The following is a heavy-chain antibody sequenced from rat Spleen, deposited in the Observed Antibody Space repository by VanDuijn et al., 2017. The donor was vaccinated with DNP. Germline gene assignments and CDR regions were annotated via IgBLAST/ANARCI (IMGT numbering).Heavy chain of an antibody. CDR2: ISYDGGST. Sequence: EVQLVESGGDLVQPGRSLKLSCAASGFTFSKYGMAWVRQAPTKGLEWVASISYDGGSTYYRDSVKGRFTISRDNAKSSLYLQMDSLRSEDTATYYCARHSSLGADYFDYWGQGVMVTVSS. CDR3: ARHSSLGADYFDY. CDR1: GFTFSKYG. J-gene: IGHJ2*01. V-gene: IGHV5-29*01. D-gene: IGHD5-1*01.